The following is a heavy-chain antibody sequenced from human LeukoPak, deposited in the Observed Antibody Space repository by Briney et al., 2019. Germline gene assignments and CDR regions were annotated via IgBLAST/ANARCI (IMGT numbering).Heavy chain of an antibody. CDR3: ARKIAPSGTGLGCLDA. Sequence: GASVKVSRKASGDRFNSFGISWVRQVPGQGLEWMGWISGYNGNTKYAQKLLGRVTLTTDTSSSTAYMELRSLRSDDTAVYYCARKIAPSGTGLGCLDAWGQGTLVLVSS. CDR2: ISGYNGNT. V-gene: IGHV1-18*01. CDR1: GDRFNSFG. J-gene: IGHJ5*02. D-gene: IGHD1-26*01.